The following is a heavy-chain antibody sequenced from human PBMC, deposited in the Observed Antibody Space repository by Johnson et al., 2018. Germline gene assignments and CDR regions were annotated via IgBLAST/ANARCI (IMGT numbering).Heavy chain of an antibody. CDR1: GFTVSSNY. Sequence: EVQLLESGGGVVQPGGSLRLSCAASGFTVSSNYMSWVRQAPGEGLEWVSVIYSGGSTYYADSVKGRFTISRDNSKNTLYLQMNSLRAEDTAVYYCAKETLYSSGWFYFDYWGQGTLVTVSS. V-gene: IGHV3-66*02. CDR3: AKETLYSSGWFYFDY. CDR2: IYSGGST. J-gene: IGHJ4*02. D-gene: IGHD6-13*01.